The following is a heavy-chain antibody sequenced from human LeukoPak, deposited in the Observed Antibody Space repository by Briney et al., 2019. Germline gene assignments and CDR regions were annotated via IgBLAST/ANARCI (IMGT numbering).Heavy chain of an antibody. V-gene: IGHV4-30-4*01. CDR1: GGSISSGDYY. D-gene: IGHD5-18*01. Sequence: PSETLSLTCTVSGGSISSGDYYWSWIRQPPGKGLEWIGYIYYSGSTYCNPSLKSRVTISVDTSKNQFSLKLSSVTAADTAVYYCARDLVGYSYGSWDRAPDVWGQGTTVTVSS. J-gene: IGHJ6*02. CDR3: ARDLVGYSYGSWDRAPDV. CDR2: IYYSGST.